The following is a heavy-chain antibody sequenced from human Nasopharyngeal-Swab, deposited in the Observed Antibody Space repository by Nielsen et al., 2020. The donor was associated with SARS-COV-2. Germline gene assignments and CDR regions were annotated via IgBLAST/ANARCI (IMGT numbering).Heavy chain of an antibody. CDR2: IDMRGRTT. CDR3: VRGPVEGATGYFQF. J-gene: IGHJ1*01. Sequence: GESLQISCATSGFTFSNYCMHWVRQAPGKGLEWVARIDMRGRTTTHADSVKGRFTISRDNAKNTLSLQMNSLTPADTAVYFCVRGPVEGATGYFQFWGQGTLVTVSS. CDR1: GFTFSNYC. V-gene: IGHV3-74*03. D-gene: IGHD1-26*01.